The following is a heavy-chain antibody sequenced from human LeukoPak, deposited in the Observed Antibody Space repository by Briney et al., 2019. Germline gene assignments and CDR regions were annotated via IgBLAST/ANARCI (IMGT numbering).Heavy chain of an antibody. CDR2: ISSSNSTI. J-gene: IGHJ3*02. Sequence: PGGSLRLSCAASGFTFSSYSMNWVRQAPGKGLEWVSYISSSNSTIYYADSVKGRFTISRDNAKNSLYLQMNSLRAEDTAVYYCAFPYFFVDAFDIWGQGTMVTVSS. V-gene: IGHV3-48*01. CDR3: AFPYFFVDAFDI. D-gene: IGHD2-15*01. CDR1: GFTFSSYS.